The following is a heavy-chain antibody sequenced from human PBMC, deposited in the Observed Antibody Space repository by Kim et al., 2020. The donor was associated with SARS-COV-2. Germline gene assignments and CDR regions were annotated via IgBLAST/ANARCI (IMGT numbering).Heavy chain of an antibody. CDR3: ARGTVLRYFDWSLRGWFDP. V-gene: IGHV1-69*13. J-gene: IGHJ5*02. CDR1: GGTFSSYA. CDR2: IIPIFGTA. Sequence: SVKVSCKASGGTFSSYAISWVRQAPGQGLEWMGGIIPIFGTANYAQKFQGRVTITADESTSTAYMELSSLRSEDTAVYYCARGTVLRYFDWSLRGWFDPWGQGTLVTVSS. D-gene: IGHD3-9*01.